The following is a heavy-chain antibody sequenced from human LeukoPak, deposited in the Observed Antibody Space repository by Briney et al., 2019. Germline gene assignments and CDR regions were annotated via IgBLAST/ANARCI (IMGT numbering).Heavy chain of an antibody. CDR1: GGSISSSSYY. CDR2: IYYSGST. Sequence: PSETLSLTCTVSGGSISSSSYYWGWIRQPPGKGLEWIGSIYYSGSTYYNPSLKSRVTISVDTSKNQFSLKLSSVTAADTAVYYCAREGAVGATLPYSTGYFDYWGQGTLVTVSS. CDR3: AREGAVGATLPYSTGYFDY. D-gene: IGHD1-26*01. V-gene: IGHV4-39*07. J-gene: IGHJ4*02.